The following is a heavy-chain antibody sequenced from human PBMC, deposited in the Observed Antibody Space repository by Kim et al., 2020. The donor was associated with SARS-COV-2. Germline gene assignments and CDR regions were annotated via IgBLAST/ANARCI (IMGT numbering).Heavy chain of an antibody. D-gene: IGHD2-2*01. Sequence: SETLSLTCTVSGGPVSIANYYWTWIRQPPGKGLELVGYIFYTGTATYNSSLQSRVTMSVATSKHPFSLTLTSFTAAATAAYYCARDSSLGGLDVWGQGTT. CDR2: IFYTGTA. CDR3: ARDSSLGGLDV. CDR1: GGPVSIANYY. J-gene: IGHJ6*02. V-gene: IGHV4-61*01.